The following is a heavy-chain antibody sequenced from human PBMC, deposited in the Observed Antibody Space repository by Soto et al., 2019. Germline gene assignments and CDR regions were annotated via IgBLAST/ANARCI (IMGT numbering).Heavy chain of an antibody. J-gene: IGHJ5*02. V-gene: IGHV4-4*02. CDR1: GASIGSGGW. CDR2: IFHDGNT. Sequence: SETLSLTCAVSGASIGSGGWWSWVRQPPGKGLEWTAEIFHDGNTNYSPSLKSRVTISVDKSQNQFSLNVYSVTAADTAVYYCARHEGWTGPDQWGQGTLVTVSS. CDR3: ARHEGWTGPDQ. D-gene: IGHD2-8*02.